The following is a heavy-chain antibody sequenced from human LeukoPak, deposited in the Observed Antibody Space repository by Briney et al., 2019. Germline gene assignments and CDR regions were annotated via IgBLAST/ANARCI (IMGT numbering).Heavy chain of an antibody. V-gene: IGHV1-2*02. D-gene: IGHD2-21*02. CDR3: ARAPFCGVDCPPTIDY. J-gene: IGHJ4*02. CDR1: GYTFTGSY. CDR2: INPDSGGT. Sequence: ASVKVSCKASGYTFTGSYMHWVRQAPGQGLEWTGWINPDSGGTDSAQKFRGRVTMTRDTSISAGYMELSGLTSDDTAVYYCARAPFCGVDCPPTIDYWGQGTLVRVSS.